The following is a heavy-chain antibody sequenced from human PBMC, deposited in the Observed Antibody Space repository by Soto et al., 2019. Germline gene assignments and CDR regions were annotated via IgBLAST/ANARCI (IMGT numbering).Heavy chain of an antibody. CDR1: GFTFSSYS. Sequence: EVQLVESGGGLVKPGGSLRLSCAASGFTFSSYSMNWVRQAPGKGLEWVSSMSSSSSYIYYADSVKGRFTISRDNAKNSLYLQMNSLSAEDTAVYYCARDRIFDFPFDYWGQGTLVTVSS. J-gene: IGHJ4*02. V-gene: IGHV3-21*01. CDR2: MSSSSSYI. D-gene: IGHD3-3*01. CDR3: ARDRIFDFPFDY.